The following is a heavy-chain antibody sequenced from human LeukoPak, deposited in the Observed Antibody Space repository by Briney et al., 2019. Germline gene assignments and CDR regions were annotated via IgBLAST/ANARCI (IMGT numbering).Heavy chain of an antibody. CDR2: IYTSGST. D-gene: IGHD5-18*01. J-gene: IGHJ4*02. V-gene: IGHV4-4*07. CDR3: ASQDSYGYAFGY. CDR1: GGSISSYY. Sequence: SSETLSLTCTVSGGSISSYYWSWIRQSAGKGLEWIGRIYTSGSTNYNPSLKSRVTMSVDTSKNQFSLKLSSATAADTAVYYCASQDSYGYAFGYWGQGTLVTVSS.